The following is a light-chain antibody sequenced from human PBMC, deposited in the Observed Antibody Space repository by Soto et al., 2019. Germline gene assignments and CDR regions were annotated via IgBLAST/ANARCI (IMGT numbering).Light chain of an antibody. J-gene: IGKJ1*01. CDR2: DAS. CDR3: QQRSDSPRT. V-gene: IGKV3-11*01. Sequence: EVVLTQSPATLSLSPGERATLSCRASQSVSSYLAWYQQKPGQAPRLLIYDASNRATGIPARFSGSGSGTDFTLTISSLEPEDCAVYYCQQRSDSPRTFGQGTKVEIK. CDR1: QSVSSY.